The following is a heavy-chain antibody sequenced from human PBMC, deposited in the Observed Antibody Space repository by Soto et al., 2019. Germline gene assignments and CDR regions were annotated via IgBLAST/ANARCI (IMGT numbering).Heavy chain of an antibody. Sequence: ASVKGACKASGGGFSSYTSSWGRQAPGQGLEWMGWIIPISGGTNYAQKFQGRVTITRDTSISTAYMELSRLRSDDTAVYYCARDSPTTVTTWNGMDVWGQGTTVTVS. CDR1: GGGFSSYT. V-gene: IGHV1-2*02. D-gene: IGHD4-17*01. CDR2: IIPISGGT. J-gene: IGHJ6*02. CDR3: ARDSPTTVTTWNGMDV.